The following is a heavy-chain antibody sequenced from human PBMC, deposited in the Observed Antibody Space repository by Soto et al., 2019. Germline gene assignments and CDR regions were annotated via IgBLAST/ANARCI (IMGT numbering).Heavy chain of an antibody. CDR1: GFTFSSYW. V-gene: IGHV3-30-3*01. D-gene: IGHD5-12*01. J-gene: IGHJ3*02. Sequence: GGSLRLSCAASGFTFSSYWMSWVRQAPGKGLEWVAVISYDGSNKYYADSVKGRFTISRDNSKNTLYLQMNSLRAEDTAVYYCARGSRAYSVHDAFDIWGQGTMVTVSS. CDR3: ARGSRAYSVHDAFDI. CDR2: ISYDGSNK.